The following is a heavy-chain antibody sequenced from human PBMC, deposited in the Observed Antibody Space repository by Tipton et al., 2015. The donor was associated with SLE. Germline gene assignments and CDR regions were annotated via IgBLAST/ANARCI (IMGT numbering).Heavy chain of an antibody. D-gene: IGHD2-2*01. V-gene: IGHV3-74*01. CDR2: IYTDDSST. J-gene: IGHJ4*02. CDR1: GFTFSSYW. Sequence: SLRLSCAASGFTFSSYWMHWVRQVPGEGLVWVSRIYTDDSSTTYADSVKGRFTISRDNAKNTLFLQMNNLRAEDTAVYYCARHPISTGKFDYWGQGTLVTASS. CDR3: ARHPISTGKFDY.